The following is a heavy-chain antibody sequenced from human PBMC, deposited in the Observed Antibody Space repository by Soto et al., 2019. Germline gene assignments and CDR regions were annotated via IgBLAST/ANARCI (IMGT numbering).Heavy chain of an antibody. V-gene: IGHV3-23*01. CDR2: ISVDGGST. CDR1: GLTLIRYP. Sequence: GGSVRLSCASSGLTLIRYPMSWVRQAPGKGLQWVSSISVDGGSTYYPDSVKGRFTISRDSSNNTLYLQMNSLRAEDTAVYYCAKDGIRGIHIDNWGQGTLVTVSS. J-gene: IGHJ4*02. CDR3: AKDGIRGIHIDN.